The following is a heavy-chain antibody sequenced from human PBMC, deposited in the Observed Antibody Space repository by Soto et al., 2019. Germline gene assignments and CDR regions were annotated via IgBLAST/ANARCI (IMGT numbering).Heavy chain of an antibody. V-gene: IGHV3-21*02. CDR2: IASSGRET. Sequence: DVQLVESGGGLVKPGESLRLSCAASGFNFNRQAMTWVRQTAGKGREWVSSIASSGRETYYPDSLEGRFTISRDNEKNSLYLQMDSLSGGDTAVYYCLKGGWGNVWDAWGQGTTVTVSS. D-gene: IGHD3-16*01. J-gene: IGHJ6*02. CDR1: GFNFNRQA. CDR3: LKGGWGNVWDA.